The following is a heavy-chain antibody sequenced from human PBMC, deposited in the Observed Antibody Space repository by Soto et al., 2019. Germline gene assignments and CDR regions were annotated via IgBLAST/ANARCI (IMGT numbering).Heavy chain of an antibody. V-gene: IGHV4-59*01. CDR3: ARADSGGYYDFWSGYGILNPPDYFDY. D-gene: IGHD3-3*01. CDR2: IYYSGST. J-gene: IGHJ4*02. Sequence: PSETLSLTCTVSGGSISSYYWSWIRQPPGKGLEWIGYIYYSGSTNYNPSLKSRVTISVDTSKNQFSLKLSSVTAADTAVYYCARADSGGYYDFWSGYGILNPPDYFDYWGQGTLVTVSS. CDR1: GGSISSYY.